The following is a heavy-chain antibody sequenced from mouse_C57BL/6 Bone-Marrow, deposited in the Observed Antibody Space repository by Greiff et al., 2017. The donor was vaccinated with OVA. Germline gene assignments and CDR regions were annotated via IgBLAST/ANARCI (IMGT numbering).Heavy chain of an antibody. CDR3: ASGSGYYFFYAMDY. CDR2: IDPNSGGT. V-gene: IGHV1-72*01. Sequence: QVQLQQPGAELVKPGASVKLSCKASGYTFPSYWLHWVKQRPGRGLEWIVRIDPNSGGTKYNEKFKSKATLTVDKPSSTAYMQLSSLTSEDSAVYYCASGSGYYFFYAMDYWGQGTSVTVSS. CDR1: GYTFPSYW. J-gene: IGHJ4*01. D-gene: IGHD2-3*01.